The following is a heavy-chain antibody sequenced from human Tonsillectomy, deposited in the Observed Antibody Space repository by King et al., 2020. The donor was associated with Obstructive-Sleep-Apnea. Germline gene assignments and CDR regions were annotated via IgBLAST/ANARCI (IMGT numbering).Heavy chain of an antibody. CDR3: TRAGWAVADHFDY. CDR1: GFTFGDYA. CDR2: IRSKAYGGTT. Sequence: VQLVESGGGLVQPGRSLRLSCTASGFTFGDYAMSWFRQAPGKGLEWVGFIRSKAYGGTTEYAASVKGRFTISRDDSKSIAYLQMNSLKTADTAVYYCTRAGWAVADHFDYWGQGTLVTVSS. D-gene: IGHD6-19*01. J-gene: IGHJ4*02. V-gene: IGHV3-49*03.